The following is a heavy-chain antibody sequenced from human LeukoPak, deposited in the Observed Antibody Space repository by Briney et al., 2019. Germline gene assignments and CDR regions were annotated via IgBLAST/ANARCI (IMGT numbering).Heavy chain of an antibody. CDR1: GGSISSGGYY. J-gene: IGHJ4*02. CDR3: ARARILWPGYYFDY. V-gene: IGHV4-31*03. Sequence: SQTLSLTCTVSGGSISSGGYYWSWLRQHPGKGLEWIGYIYYSGSTYYNPSLKSRVTISVDTSKNQFSLKLSSVTAADTAVYYCARARILWPGYYFDYWGQGTLVTVSS. CDR2: IYYSGST. D-gene: IGHD2-21*01.